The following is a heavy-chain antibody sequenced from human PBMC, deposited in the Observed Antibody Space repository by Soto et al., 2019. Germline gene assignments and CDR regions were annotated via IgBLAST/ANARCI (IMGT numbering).Heavy chain of an antibody. CDR1: GGTFSSYA. D-gene: IGHD3-22*01. CDR3: ARGGGNADYDSSPGFKPNYFDY. J-gene: IGHJ4*02. Sequence: SVKVSCKASGGTFSSYAISWVRQAPGQGLEWMGGIIPIFGTANYAQKFQGRVTITADESTSTAYMELSSLRSEDTAVYYCARGGGNADYDSSPGFKPNYFDYWGQGTLVTVSS. CDR2: IIPIFGTA. V-gene: IGHV1-69*13.